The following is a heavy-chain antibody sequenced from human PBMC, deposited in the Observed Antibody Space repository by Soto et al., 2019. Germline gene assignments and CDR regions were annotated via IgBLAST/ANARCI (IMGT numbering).Heavy chain of an antibody. CDR3: VQSRCGGDCLQSYSSHSYYGLDV. V-gene: IGHV2-5*02. Sequence: QITLKESGPTLVKPTQTLTLTCSFSGFSLSTTGVGVGWIRQPPGKALEWLALIYWDDDKRYNPSLNSRLTITNDTSKNQVVLALTNMDPVDTATYYCVQSRCGGDCLQSYSSHSYYGLDVWGQGTTVTVSS. D-gene: IGHD2-21*02. CDR2: IYWDDDK. J-gene: IGHJ6*02. CDR1: GFSLSTTGVG.